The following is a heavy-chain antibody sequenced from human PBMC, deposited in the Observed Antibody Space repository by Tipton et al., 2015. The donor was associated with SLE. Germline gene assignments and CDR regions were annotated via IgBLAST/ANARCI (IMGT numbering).Heavy chain of an antibody. Sequence: TLSLTCAVYGGSFSGYYWSWIRQPPGKGLEWIGEINHSGSTNYNPSLKSRVTISVDTSKNQFSLKLNSATAADTAVYYCARHVGGFWSGSSFDDWGQGTLVTVSS. D-gene: IGHD3-3*01. CDR1: GGSFSGYY. CDR2: INHSGST. V-gene: IGHV4-34*01. CDR3: ARHVGGFWSGSSFDD. J-gene: IGHJ4*02.